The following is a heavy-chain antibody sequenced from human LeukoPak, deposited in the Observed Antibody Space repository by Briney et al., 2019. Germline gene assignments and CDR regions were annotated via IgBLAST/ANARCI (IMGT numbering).Heavy chain of an antibody. V-gene: IGHV3-21*01. CDR3: ARGIVGAHDY. CDR2: ISSSSSYI. CDR1: GFTFSSYS. D-gene: IGHD1-26*01. Sequence: GGSLRLSCAASGFTFSSYSMNWVRQAPGKGLEWVSSISSSSSYIYYADSVKGRFTISRDNAKNSLYLQMNSLRADDTAVYYCARGIVGAHDYWGQGTLVTVSS. J-gene: IGHJ4*02.